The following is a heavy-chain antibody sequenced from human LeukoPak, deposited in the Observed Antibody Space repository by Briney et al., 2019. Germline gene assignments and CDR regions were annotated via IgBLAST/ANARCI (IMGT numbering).Heavy chain of an antibody. CDR3: ARETPRRGETRDGYR. D-gene: IGHD5-24*01. J-gene: IGHJ4*02. V-gene: IGHV3-7*01. CDR2: IKEDGSET. Sequence: PGGSLRLSCAASGFIFSNYGMSWVRQVPGKGLECLANIKEDGSETYYADSVKGRFTISRDNPKNLLFLQINSLRVEDTAVYYCARETPRRGETRDGYRWGQGTLVTVSS. CDR1: GFIFSNYG.